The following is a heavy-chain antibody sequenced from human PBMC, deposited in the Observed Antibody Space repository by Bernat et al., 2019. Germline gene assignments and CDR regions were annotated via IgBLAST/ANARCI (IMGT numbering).Heavy chain of an antibody. CDR1: GFTFGDYS. CDR3: TSDHNYYDFWSGYFDY. V-gene: IGHV3-49*03. J-gene: IGHJ4*02. D-gene: IGHD3-3*01. Sequence: EVQLVESGGGLVQPGRSLRLSCTASGFTFGDYSMSWFRQAPGKGLEGVGFIRSKAYGGETEYAAYVKGRFTISRDDSKSIAYLQMNSLKTEDTAVYYCTSDHNYYDFWSGYFDYWGQGTLITVSS. CDR2: IRSKAYGGET.